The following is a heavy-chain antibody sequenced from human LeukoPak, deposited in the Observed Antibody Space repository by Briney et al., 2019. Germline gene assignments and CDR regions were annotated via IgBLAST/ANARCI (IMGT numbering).Heavy chain of an antibody. J-gene: IGHJ2*01. Sequence: PSQTLSLTCTVSGGSISSGSYYWSWIRQPAGKGLEWIGRIYTSGSTNYNPSLKSRVTISVDTSKNQFSLKLSSATAADTAVYYCARDEEDFDLWGRGTLVTVSS. CDR3: ARDEEDFDL. CDR1: GGSISSGSYY. V-gene: IGHV4-61*02. CDR2: IYTSGST.